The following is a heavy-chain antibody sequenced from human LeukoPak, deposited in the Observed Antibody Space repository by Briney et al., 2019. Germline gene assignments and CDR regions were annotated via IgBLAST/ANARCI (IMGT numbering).Heavy chain of an antibody. Sequence: ASVKVSCKTSGCTFSSYGISWVRQAPGQGLEWMGWISGYNGNTNYAKKFQGSLTVTTDTSTSTAYMELRGLTSDDTAVYYCARDGQGFTFGSYFDYWGQGTLVTVSS. CDR3: ARDGQGFTFGSYFDY. J-gene: IGHJ4*02. CDR1: GCTFSSYG. D-gene: IGHD5-18*01. V-gene: IGHV1-18*01. CDR2: ISGYNGNT.